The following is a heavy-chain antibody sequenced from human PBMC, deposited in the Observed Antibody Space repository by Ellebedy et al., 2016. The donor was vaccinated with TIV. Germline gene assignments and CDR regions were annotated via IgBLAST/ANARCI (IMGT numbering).Heavy chain of an antibody. J-gene: IGHJ6*02. CDR2: INPNSGGT. V-gene: IGHV1-2*02. CDR1: GYTFTGYY. CDR3: ATRGYSTHYYYYYGMDV. D-gene: IGHD6-13*01. Sequence: ASVKVSCKASGYTFTGYYMHWVRQAPGQGLEWMGWINPNSGGTNYAQKFQGRVTMTEDTSTDTAYMELSSLRSEDTAVYYCATRGYSTHYYYYYGMDVWGQGTTVTVSS.